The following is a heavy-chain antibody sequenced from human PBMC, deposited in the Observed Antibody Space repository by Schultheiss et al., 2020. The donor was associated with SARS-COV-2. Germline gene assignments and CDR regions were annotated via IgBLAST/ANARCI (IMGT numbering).Heavy chain of an antibody. CDR3: ARDCSSSSCYDHAFDT. J-gene: IGHJ3*02. CDR2: INTNTGNP. CDR1: GYTFTNYA. V-gene: IGHV7-4-1*02. D-gene: IGHD2-2*01. Sequence: ASVKVSCKASGYTFTNYAMNWVRQAPGQGLEWMGWINTNTGNPTYAQGFTGRFVFSLEPSVSTAYLQISSLKAEDTAVYYCARDCSSSSCYDHAFDTWGQGKMVNV.